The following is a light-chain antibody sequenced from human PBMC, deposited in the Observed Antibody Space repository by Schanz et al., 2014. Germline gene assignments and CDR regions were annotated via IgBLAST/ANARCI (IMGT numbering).Light chain of an antibody. Sequence: QSALTQPRSVSGSPGQSVTISCSGTSSDIGGYNYVSWYQQYPGKGPKLVIYDVIKRPSGVPDRFSGSKSGNTASLTISGLQAEDEADYYCSSYTSSSTLIFGGGTKLTVL. CDR2: DVI. V-gene: IGLV2-11*01. CDR1: SSDIGGYNY. J-gene: IGLJ2*01. CDR3: SSYTSSSTLI.